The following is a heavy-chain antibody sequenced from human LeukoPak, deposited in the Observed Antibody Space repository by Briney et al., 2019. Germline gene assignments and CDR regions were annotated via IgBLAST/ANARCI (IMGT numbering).Heavy chain of an antibody. D-gene: IGHD3-10*01. J-gene: IGHJ4*02. CDR1: GFTFSDHY. Sequence: PGGSLRLSCAASGFTFSDHYMTWIRQPPGKGPEWVANIKQDESEKYSVDSVKGRFTISRDNAKNSVYLQMNSLRAEDTAVYYCVRGGSGSGTYYYDYWGQGTLVTVSS. V-gene: IGHV3-7*01. CDR3: VRGGSGSGTYYYDY. CDR2: IKQDESEK.